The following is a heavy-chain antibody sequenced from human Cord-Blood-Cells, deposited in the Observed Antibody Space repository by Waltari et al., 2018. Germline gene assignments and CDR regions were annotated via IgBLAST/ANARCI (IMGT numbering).Heavy chain of an antibody. J-gene: IGHJ4*02. CDR2: IYYSGST. V-gene: IGHV4-59*01. CDR1: GGHIRSYY. D-gene: IGHD3-3*01. CDR3: ARQVWSGYSLKTPHFDY. Sequence: QVQLQESGPGLVKPSETLSLTCTVSGGHIRSYYWSWIRQPPGKGLAWIGYIYYSGSTNYNPSLKSRVTISVDTSKNQFSLKLSSVTAADTAVYYCARQVWSGYSLKTPHFDYWGQGTLVTVSS.